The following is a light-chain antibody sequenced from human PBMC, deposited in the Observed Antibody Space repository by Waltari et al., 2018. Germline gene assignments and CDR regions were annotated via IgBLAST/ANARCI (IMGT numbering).Light chain of an antibody. CDR2: GAS. J-gene: IGKJ1*01. Sequence: EIVMTQSPATLSVSPGERATLSCSARQGVSSNLAWYQQKPGQAPRLLLYGASTRATGIPARCSGSGSGTEFTLTISSLQSEDFAVYYCQLRSTFGQGTKVEIK. CDR3: QLRST. CDR1: QGVSSN. V-gene: IGKV3-15*01.